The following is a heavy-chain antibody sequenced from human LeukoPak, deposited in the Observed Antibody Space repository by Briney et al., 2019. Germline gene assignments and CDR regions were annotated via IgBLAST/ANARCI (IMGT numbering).Heavy chain of an antibody. CDR3: AKDREIQWLVHYFDY. Sequence: HSGGSLRLSCAASGFTFSSYGMHWVRQAPGKGLEWVAVISYDGSNKYYADSVKGRFTISRDNSKNTLYLQMNSLRAEDTAVYYCAKDREIQWLVHYFDYWGQGTLVTVSS. D-gene: IGHD6-19*01. J-gene: IGHJ4*02. CDR1: GFTFSSYG. CDR2: ISYDGSNK. V-gene: IGHV3-30*18.